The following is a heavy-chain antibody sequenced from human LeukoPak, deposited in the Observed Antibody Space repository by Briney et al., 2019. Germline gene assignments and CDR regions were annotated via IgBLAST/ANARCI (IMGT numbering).Heavy chain of an antibody. V-gene: IGHV3-11*03. CDR2: ISSSSSYT. D-gene: IGHD3-10*01. Sequence: GGSLRLSCAASGFTFSDYYMSWIRQAPGKGLEWCSYISSSSSYTNYADSVKGRFTISRDNTKNSLYLQMNSLRAEDTAVYYCARLWFGEIFFDYWGQGTLVTVSS. CDR3: ARLWFGEIFFDY. CDR1: GFTFSDYY. J-gene: IGHJ4*02.